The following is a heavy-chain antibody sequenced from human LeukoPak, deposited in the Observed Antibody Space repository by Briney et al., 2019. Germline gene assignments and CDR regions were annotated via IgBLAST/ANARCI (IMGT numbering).Heavy chain of an antibody. J-gene: IGHJ3*02. CDR1: GFTFSSYA. V-gene: IGHV3-30-3*01. D-gene: IGHD3-22*01. CDR2: ISYDGSNK. CDR3: ARDYYDSSGPVPGAFDI. Sequence: QSGGSLRLSCAASGFTFSSYAMHWVRQAPGKGLEWVAVISYDGSNKYYADSVKGRFTISRDNSKNTLYLQMNSLRAEDTAVYYCARDYYDSSGPVPGAFDIWGQGTMVTVSS.